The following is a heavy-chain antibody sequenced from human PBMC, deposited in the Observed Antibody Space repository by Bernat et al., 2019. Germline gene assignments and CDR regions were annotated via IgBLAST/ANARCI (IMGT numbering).Heavy chain of an antibody. CDR1: GFTFSNYA. D-gene: IGHD5-12*01. V-gene: IGHV3-23*01. J-gene: IGHJ4*02. CDR3: VKDGYSGPCDH. Sequence: EVQLLESGGGLVQPGGSLRLSCAASGFTFSNYAMSWVRQAPGKGLEWVSTISGSAGTTYAADSLKGRFTISRDNSKNTLYLQVNSLRVDDTALYYCVKDGYSGPCDHWGQGTLVTVSS. CDR2: ISGSAGTT.